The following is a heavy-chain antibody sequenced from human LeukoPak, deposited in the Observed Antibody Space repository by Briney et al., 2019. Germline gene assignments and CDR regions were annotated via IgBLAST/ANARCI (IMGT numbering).Heavy chain of an antibody. V-gene: IGHV4-34*01. CDR2: INHSGST. CDR3: ARGREMVRGVYKNYYYYMDV. CDR1: GGSFSGYY. D-gene: IGHD3-10*01. J-gene: IGHJ6*03. Sequence: SETLSLTXAVYGGSFSGYYWSWIRQPPGKGLEWIGEINHSGSTNYNPSLKRRVTISVDTSKNQFSLKLSSVTAADTAVYYCARGREMVRGVYKNYYYYMDVWGKRTTVTVSS.